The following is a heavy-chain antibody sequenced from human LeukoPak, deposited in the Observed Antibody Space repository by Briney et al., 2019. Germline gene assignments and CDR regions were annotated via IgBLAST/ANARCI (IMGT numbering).Heavy chain of an antibody. Sequence: PSETLSLTCTVSGGSISSYYWSWIRQPPGKGLEWIGYIYYSGSTNYNPSLKSRVTISVDTSKNQFSLKLSSVTAADTAVYYCARDKGGSYLYYYMDVWGKGTTVTVSS. V-gene: IGHV4-59*01. CDR2: IYYSGST. CDR1: GGSISSYY. J-gene: IGHJ6*03. CDR3: ARDKGGSYLYYYMDV. D-gene: IGHD1-26*01.